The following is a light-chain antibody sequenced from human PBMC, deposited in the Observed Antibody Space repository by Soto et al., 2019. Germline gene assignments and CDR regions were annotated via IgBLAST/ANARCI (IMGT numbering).Light chain of an antibody. J-gene: IGLJ2*01. Sequence: QPVLTQPASVSGSPGQSITISCTGTSTDVGGYNYVSWYQQHPGTVPKLLIYEVTNRPSGISNRFSGSKSGNTASLTISGLQPEDEAAYYCSSYTSTSTVVFGGGTKLTVL. CDR3: SSYTSTSTVV. CDR1: STDVGGYNY. V-gene: IGLV2-14*01. CDR2: EVT.